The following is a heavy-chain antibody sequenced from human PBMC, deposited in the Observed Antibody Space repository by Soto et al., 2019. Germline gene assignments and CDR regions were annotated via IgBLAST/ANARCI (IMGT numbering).Heavy chain of an antibody. J-gene: IGHJ5*02. V-gene: IGHV1-18*01. CDR2: ISAYNGNT. CDR1: GYTFITYG. CDR3: TRHYYDRGGFPPPQFDH. D-gene: IGHD3-22*01. Sequence: QVQLVQSGAEVKKPGASVKVSCKASGYTFITYGINWVRQAPGQGLEWMGWISAYNGNTKYAQKVQRRVTMPTDTSTSTAYMQLSRLRFDVAAVYYCTRHYYDRGGFPPPQFDHWGQGTLVTVSS.